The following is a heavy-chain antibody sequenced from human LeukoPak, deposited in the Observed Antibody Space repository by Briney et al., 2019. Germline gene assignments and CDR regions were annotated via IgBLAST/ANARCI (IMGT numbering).Heavy chain of an antibody. Sequence: GGSLRLSCAASGFIFSRYTMNWVRQAPGKGLEWVSSISSTTTYIYYADSVKGRFTISRDNSRNTLYLQMNSLRAEDTAVFYCARVDSSGYFYFEYWGQGTLVTVSS. D-gene: IGHD3-22*01. CDR2: ISSTTTYI. V-gene: IGHV3-21*04. J-gene: IGHJ4*02. CDR1: GFIFSRYT. CDR3: ARVDSSGYFYFEY.